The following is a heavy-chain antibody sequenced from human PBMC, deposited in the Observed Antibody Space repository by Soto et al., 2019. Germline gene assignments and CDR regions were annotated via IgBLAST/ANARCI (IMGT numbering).Heavy chain of an antibody. CDR2: INAGNGNT. V-gene: IGHV1-3*01. J-gene: IGHJ3*02. CDR1: GYTFTSYA. CDR3: ALMTTLTGGAFDI. Sequence: GASVKVSCKASGYTFTSYAMHWVRQAPGQRLEWMGWINAGNGNTKYSQKFQGRVTITRDTSASTAYMELSSLRSEDTAVYYCALMTTLTGGAFDIWGQGTMVTVSS. D-gene: IGHD4-4*01.